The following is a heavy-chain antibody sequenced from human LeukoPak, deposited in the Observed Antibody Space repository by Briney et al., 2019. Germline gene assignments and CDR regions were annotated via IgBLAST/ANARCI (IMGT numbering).Heavy chain of an antibody. CDR2: IYHSGST. CDR3: ANRDIAVAGTGVFDY. CDR1: GGSISSSNW. V-gene: IGHV4-4*02. D-gene: IGHD6-19*01. Sequence: SGTLSLTCAVSGGSISSSNWWSWVRQPPGKGLEWIGEIYHSGSTNYNPSLKSRVTISVDTSKNQFSLKLSSVTAADTAVYYCANRDIAVAGTGVFDYWGQGTLVTVSS. J-gene: IGHJ4*02.